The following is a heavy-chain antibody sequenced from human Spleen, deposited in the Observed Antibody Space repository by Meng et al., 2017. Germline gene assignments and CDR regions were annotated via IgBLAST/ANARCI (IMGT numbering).Heavy chain of an antibody. J-gene: IGHJ4*02. V-gene: IGHV4-34*01. CDR2: INHSGST. D-gene: IGHD3-22*01. Sequence: SETLSLTCALYGGSFRGYYWSWIRQPPGKGLEWIGEINHSGSTNYNPSLKSRVTISVDTYKKQFSLKLSSVTAADTAVYYCARDYSSGYSTAIDYWGQGTRVTVSS. CDR3: ARDYSSGYSTAIDY. CDR1: GGSFRGYY.